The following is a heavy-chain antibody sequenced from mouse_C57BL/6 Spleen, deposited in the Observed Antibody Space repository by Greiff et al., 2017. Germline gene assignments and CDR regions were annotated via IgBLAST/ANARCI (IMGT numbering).Heavy chain of an antibody. CDR2: VYPYNGGT. CDR1: GFTFTDYY. V-gene: IGHV1-36*01. Sequence: VQLQQSGPVLVKPGPSVKISCKASGFTFTDYYMHWVKQSHGKRLEWIGLVYPYNGGTSYNHKFKGKATLTVDTSSSTAYMELNSLTSASSAVYDFAIQVSSDGSLYYAMDYWGQGTSVTVSS. J-gene: IGHJ4*01. CDR3: AIQVSSDGSLYYAMDY.